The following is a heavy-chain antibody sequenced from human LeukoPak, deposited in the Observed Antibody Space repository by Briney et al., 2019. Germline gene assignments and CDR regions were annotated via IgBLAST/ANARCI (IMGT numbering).Heavy chain of an antibody. D-gene: IGHD1-26*01. V-gene: IGHV4-59*01. Sequence: SETLSLTCTVSGGSISSYYWSWIRQPPGKGLEWIGYIYYSGSTNYNPSLKSRVTISVDTSKNQLSLKLSSVTAADTAVYYCATTLWAWEGHYYYMDVWGKGTTVTVSS. CDR1: GGSISSYY. CDR2: IYYSGST. CDR3: ATTLWAWEGHYYYMDV. J-gene: IGHJ6*03.